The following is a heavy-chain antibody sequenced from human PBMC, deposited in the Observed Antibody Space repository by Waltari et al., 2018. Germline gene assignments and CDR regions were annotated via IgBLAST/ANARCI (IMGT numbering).Heavy chain of an antibody. Sequence: QLQLQESGPGLVKPSETLSLTCTVSGGSISSRSYYWGWIRQPPGKGLEWIGSIYYSGSTYYNPSLKSRVTISVDTSKNQFSLKLSSVTAADTAVYYCARDGPMIATYYGMDVWGQGTTVTVSS. CDR2: IYYSGST. V-gene: IGHV4-39*07. J-gene: IGHJ6*02. D-gene: IGHD2-21*01. CDR3: ARDGPMIATYYGMDV. CDR1: GGSISSRSYY.